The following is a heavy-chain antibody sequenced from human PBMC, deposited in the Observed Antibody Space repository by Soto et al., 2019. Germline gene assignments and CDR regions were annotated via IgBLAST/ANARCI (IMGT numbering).Heavy chain of an antibody. J-gene: IGHJ6*02. Sequence: PGESLKISCKGSGYSFTSYWIGWVRQMPGKGLEWMGIIYPGDSDTRYSPSFQGQVTISADKSISTAYLQWSSLKASDTATYYCARQTYDFWSGYYGAPHPYYYGMDVWGQGTTVTVSS. CDR3: ARQTYDFWSGYYGAPHPYYYGMDV. CDR2: IYPGDSDT. V-gene: IGHV5-51*01. D-gene: IGHD3-3*01. CDR1: GYSFTSYW.